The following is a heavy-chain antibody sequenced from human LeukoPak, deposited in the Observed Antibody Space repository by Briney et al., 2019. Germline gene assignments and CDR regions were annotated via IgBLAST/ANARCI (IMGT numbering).Heavy chain of an antibody. V-gene: IGHV3-49*03. CDR3: TRASDSSGYYTVNWFDP. Sequence: GGSLRLSCTASGFTFGDYAMSWFRQAPGKGLEWVGFIRSKAYGGTTEYAASVKGRFTISRDDSKSIAYLQMNSLKTEDTAVYYCTRASDSSGYYTVNWFDPWGQGTLVTVSS. CDR1: GFTFGDYA. D-gene: IGHD3-22*01. J-gene: IGHJ5*02. CDR2: IRSKAYGGTT.